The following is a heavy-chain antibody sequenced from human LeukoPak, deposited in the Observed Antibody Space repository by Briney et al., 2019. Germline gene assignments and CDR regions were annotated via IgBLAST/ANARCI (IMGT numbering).Heavy chain of an antibody. CDR2: IYYSGST. CDR1: GGSISSYY. V-gene: IGHV4-59*01. Sequence: SETLSLTCTVSGGSISSYYWSWMRQPPGKGLEWIGYIYYSGSTNYNPSLKSRVTISVDTSKNQFSLKLSSVTAADTAVYYCCSGRYRFDYWGQGTLVTDSS. CDR3: CSGRYRFDY. D-gene: IGHD6-19*01. J-gene: IGHJ4*02.